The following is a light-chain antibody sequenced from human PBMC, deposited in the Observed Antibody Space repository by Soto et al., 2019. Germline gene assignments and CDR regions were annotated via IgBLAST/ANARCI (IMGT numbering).Light chain of an antibody. CDR2: KSS. V-gene: IGKV1-5*03. Sequence: DIQMTQSPSTLSASVGDRVTITCRASQSISSWLAWYQQKPGKAPNLVIYKSSSLESGVPSRFSGSGSGTEFTLTISSLQPDDFATYYCQQYNSYSPWTFGQGTKVDIK. CDR1: QSISSW. CDR3: QQYNSYSPWT. J-gene: IGKJ1*01.